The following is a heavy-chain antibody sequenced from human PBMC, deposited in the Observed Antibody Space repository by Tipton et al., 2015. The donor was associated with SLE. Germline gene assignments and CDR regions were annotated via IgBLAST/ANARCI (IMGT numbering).Heavy chain of an antibody. CDR1: GGSISSYY. CDR2: IYYSGST. J-gene: IGHJ4*02. Sequence: TLSLTCTVSGGSISSYYWSWIRQPPGKGLEWIGYIYYSGSTNYNPSLKRRVTISVDTSKNQFSLKLSSVTAADTAVYYCARVGSYFDYWGQGTLVTVSS. CDR3: ARVGSYFDY. V-gene: IGHV4-59*01.